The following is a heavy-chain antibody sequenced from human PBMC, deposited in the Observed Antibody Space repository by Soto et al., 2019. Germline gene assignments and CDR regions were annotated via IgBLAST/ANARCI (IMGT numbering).Heavy chain of an antibody. CDR2: INHSGST. Sequence: QVQLQQWGAGLLKPSETLSLTCAVYGGSFSGYYWSWIRQPPGKGLEWIGEINHSGSTNYNPSLKSRVTISVDTSKNQFSLKLSSVTAADTAVYYCARGQTRRTRKRIAAAGTLRRAYNWFDPWGQGTLVTVSS. CDR1: GGSFSGYY. CDR3: ARGQTRRTRKRIAAAGTLRRAYNWFDP. D-gene: IGHD6-13*01. J-gene: IGHJ5*02. V-gene: IGHV4-34*01.